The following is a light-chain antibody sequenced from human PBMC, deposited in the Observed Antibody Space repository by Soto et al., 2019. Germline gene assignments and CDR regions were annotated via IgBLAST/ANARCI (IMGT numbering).Light chain of an antibody. CDR3: SSYTSTSGFYV. J-gene: IGLJ1*01. V-gene: IGLV2-14*01. CDR1: TSDVGSYDY. Sequence: QSALTQPASVSGSPGQSITISCTGSTSDVGSYDYVTWFQQYPGKAPKVMIYEVTNRPSGVSHRFSGSKSGNTASLTISGLQAEDEADYFCSSYTSTSGFYVFGTGTKVTVL. CDR2: EVT.